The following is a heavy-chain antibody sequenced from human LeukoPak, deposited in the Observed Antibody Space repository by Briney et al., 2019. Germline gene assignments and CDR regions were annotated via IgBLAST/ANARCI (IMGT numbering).Heavy chain of an antibody. J-gene: IGHJ4*02. Sequence: SQTLSLTCTVSGGSISSGGYYWSWIRQPPGKGLEWIGEINHSGSTNYNPSLKSRVTISVDTSKNQFSLKLSSVTAADTAVYYCARGSNSSSWYGGFDYWGQGTLVTVSS. V-gene: IGHV4-30-2*01. CDR3: ARGSNSSSWYGGFDY. CDR2: INHSGST. D-gene: IGHD6-13*01. CDR1: GGSISSGGYY.